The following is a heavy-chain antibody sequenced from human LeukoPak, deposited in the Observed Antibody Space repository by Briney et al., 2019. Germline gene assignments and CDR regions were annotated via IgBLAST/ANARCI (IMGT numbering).Heavy chain of an antibody. CDR2: MNPNSGNT. CDR3: ARGPHSGYDYGYYYYYMDV. CDR1: GYTFTSYD. J-gene: IGHJ6*03. Sequence: ASVKVSCKASGYTFTSYDINWVRQAPGQGLEWMGWMNPNSGNTGYAQKFQGRVTMTRNTSISTAYMELSSLRSEDTAVYYCARGPHSGYDYGYYYYYMDVWGKGTTVTVSS. D-gene: IGHD5-12*01. V-gene: IGHV1-8*01.